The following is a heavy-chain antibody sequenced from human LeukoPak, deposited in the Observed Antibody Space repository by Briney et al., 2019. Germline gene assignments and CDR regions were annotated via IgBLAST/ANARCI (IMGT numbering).Heavy chain of an antibody. J-gene: IGHJ4*02. D-gene: IGHD6-13*01. V-gene: IGHV3-23*01. CDR2: LRGGDDST. CDR3: ATTLNIATAGYL. Sequence: GGSLRLSCAASGFTFSSYAMNWVRQAPGKGLGWISSLRGGDDSTNYADSVKGRFAISTDNFKNTVYLQMNSLRAEDTAVYYCATTLNIATAGYLWGQGTLVTVSS. CDR1: GFTFSSYA.